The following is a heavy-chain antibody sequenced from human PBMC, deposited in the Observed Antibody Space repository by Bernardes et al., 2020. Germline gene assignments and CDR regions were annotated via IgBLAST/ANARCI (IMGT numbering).Heavy chain of an antibody. J-gene: IGHJ4*02. Sequence: GGSLRLSCAASGFTFSRYWMHWVRQAPGRGLVWVSHINSDGSSTRYADSVKGRFTISRDNAKNTLYLQMNSLRAEDTAVYYCARGYPGDYDFWSGYDYWGQGTLVTVSS. CDR1: GFTFSRYW. D-gene: IGHD3-3*01. CDR2: INSDGSST. CDR3: ARGYPGDYDFWSGYDY. V-gene: IGHV3-74*01.